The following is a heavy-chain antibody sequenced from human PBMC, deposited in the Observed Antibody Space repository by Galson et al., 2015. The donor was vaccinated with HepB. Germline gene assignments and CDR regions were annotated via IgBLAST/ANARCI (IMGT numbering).Heavy chain of an antibody. CDR3: ATGKNSGYYSGVRY. V-gene: IGHV3-33*01. Sequence: SLRLSCAASGFTFSTYGMHWVRQAPGKGLEWVAVIWYDGSNKYYADSVKGRFTISRDNSTNMLYLQMNSLRAEDTAVYYCATGKNSGYYSGVRYWGQGTLVTVSS. J-gene: IGHJ4*02. CDR1: GFTFSTYG. D-gene: IGHD3-22*01. CDR2: IWYDGSNK.